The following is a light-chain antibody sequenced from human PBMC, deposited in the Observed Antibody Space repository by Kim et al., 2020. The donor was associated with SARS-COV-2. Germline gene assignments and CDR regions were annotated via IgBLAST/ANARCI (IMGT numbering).Light chain of an antibody. J-gene: IGKJ5*01. CDR1: QSVATY. V-gene: IGKV3-11*01. Sequence: ATLSLPPGQRATLSCRARQSVATYLAWYQQRPGQAPRLLIYDASKRATGIPARFRGSGSGTDFSLTIGTLEPEDSAVYYCQQRGNFGQGTRLEIK. CDR2: DAS. CDR3: QQRGN.